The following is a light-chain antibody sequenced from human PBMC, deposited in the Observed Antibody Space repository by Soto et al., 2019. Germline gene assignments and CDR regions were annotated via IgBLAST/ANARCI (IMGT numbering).Light chain of an antibody. J-gene: IGKJ1*01. V-gene: IGKV3-20*01. Sequence: IGLTQSPGSLSLSTGEGATLSCRASQSVSSNYLAWYQQKPGQAPRLLIYGASSRATGIPDRFTGSGSGKDFALTISRLEPEDLAVYYCLKYGTSPRGTFGQGTKWIS. CDR2: GAS. CDR3: LKYGTSPRGT. CDR1: QSVSSNY.